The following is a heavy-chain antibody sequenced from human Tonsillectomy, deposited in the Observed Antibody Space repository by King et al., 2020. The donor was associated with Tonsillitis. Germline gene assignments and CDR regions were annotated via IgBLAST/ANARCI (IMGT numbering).Heavy chain of an antibody. Sequence: VQLVQSGGGLVKPGGSLRLSCAASGFTFSIYSMNWVRQAPGKGLEWVSSISISSSYIYYADSVKGRFTISRDKAKNYLNLQMNSLRAEDTAVYNCARSGLVLGDYYYYYYMDVWGKGTTVTVSS. CDR1: GFTFSIYS. CDR3: ARSGLVLGDYYYYYYMDV. J-gene: IGHJ6*03. CDR2: ISISSSYI. V-gene: IGHV3-21*01. D-gene: IGHD3-10*01.